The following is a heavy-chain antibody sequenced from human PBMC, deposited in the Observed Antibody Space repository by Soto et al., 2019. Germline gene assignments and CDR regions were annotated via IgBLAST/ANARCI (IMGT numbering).Heavy chain of an antibody. Sequence: PSETLSLTCAVSGGSISSGGYSWSWIRQPPGKGLEWIGYIYHSGSTYYNPSLKSRVTISVDRSKNQFSLKLSSVTAADTAVYYCARGTYCGGDCYPNPFDYWGQGTLVTVSS. CDR3: ARGTYCGGDCYPNPFDY. V-gene: IGHV4-30-2*01. CDR1: GGSISSGGYS. J-gene: IGHJ4*02. CDR2: IYHSGST. D-gene: IGHD2-21*02.